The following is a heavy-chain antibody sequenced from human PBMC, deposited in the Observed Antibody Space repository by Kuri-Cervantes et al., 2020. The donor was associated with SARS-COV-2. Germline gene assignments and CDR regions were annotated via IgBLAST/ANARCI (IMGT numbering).Heavy chain of an antibody. Sequence: GESLKISCAASGFTFSSYWMHWVRQAPGKGLVWVASITSDSRYIYYAGSVKGRFTISRDNAKNSLYLEMNSLRAEDTAVYYCARDGGYCTLTTCYSYWYFDLWGRGTLVTVSS. D-gene: IGHD2-2*01. J-gene: IGHJ2*01. CDR2: ITSDSRYI. V-gene: IGHV3-21*01. CDR3: ARDGGYCTLTTCYSYWYFDL. CDR1: GFTFSSYW.